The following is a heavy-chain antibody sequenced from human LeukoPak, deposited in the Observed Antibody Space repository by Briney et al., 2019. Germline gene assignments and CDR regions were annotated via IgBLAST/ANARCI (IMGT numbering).Heavy chain of an antibody. J-gene: IGHJ4*02. V-gene: IGHV3-15*01. CDR3: ATTVGIKVPGIFNF. CDR2: IRSRSDGGTT. D-gene: IGHD6-19*01. Sequence: GGSLRLSCAASGFTFSYAWLSWVRQAPGKGLEWIGRIRSRSDGGTTESAAPVEGRFTISRDDSRNTLYLQMNSLKTDDTAVYYCATTVGIKVPGIFNFWGQGTLVTVSS. CDR1: GFTFSYAW.